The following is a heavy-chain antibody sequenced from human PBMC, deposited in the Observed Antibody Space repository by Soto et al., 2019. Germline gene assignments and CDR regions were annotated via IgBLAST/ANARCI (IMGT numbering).Heavy chain of an antibody. D-gene: IGHD3-10*02. CDR3: AKDPEKLGSVPAFSYFDY. CDR1: GFTFSSYA. J-gene: IGHJ4*02. CDR2: ISGSGGST. Sequence: GGSLRLSCAASGFTFSSYAMSWVRQAPGKGLEWVSAISGSGGSTYYADSVKGRLTISRDNSKNTLYLQMNSLRAEDTAVYYCAKDPEKLGSVPAFSYFDYWGQGTLVTVSS. V-gene: IGHV3-23*01.